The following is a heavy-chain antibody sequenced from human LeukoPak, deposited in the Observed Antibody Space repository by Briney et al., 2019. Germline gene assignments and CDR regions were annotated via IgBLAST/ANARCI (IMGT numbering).Heavy chain of an antibody. CDR3: ARAYSSSFNFDY. Sequence: GGSLRLSCAASGFTVSSNYMSWVRQAPGKGLEWVSVIYSGGSTYYADSVKGRFTLSRDNSKNTLYLQMNSLRAEDTAVYYCARAYSSSFNFDYWGQGTLVTVSS. J-gene: IGHJ4*02. CDR1: GFTVSSNY. D-gene: IGHD6-6*01. CDR2: IYSGGST. V-gene: IGHV3-66*01.